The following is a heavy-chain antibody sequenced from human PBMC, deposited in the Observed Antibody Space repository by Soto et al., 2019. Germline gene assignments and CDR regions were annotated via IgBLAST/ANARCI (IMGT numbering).Heavy chain of an antibody. Sequence: QVQLVQSGAEVKKPGASVKVSCKASGYTFTSYGISWVRQAPGQGLEWMGWISAYNGNTNYAQKLQGRVTMTTDISTSTAYMELRSLRSDDTAVYYCARVDLQYQLPRRGWFDPWGQGTLVTVSS. CDR2: ISAYNGNT. V-gene: IGHV1-18*01. CDR3: ARVDLQYQLPRRGWFDP. CDR1: GYTFTSYG. D-gene: IGHD2-2*01. J-gene: IGHJ5*02.